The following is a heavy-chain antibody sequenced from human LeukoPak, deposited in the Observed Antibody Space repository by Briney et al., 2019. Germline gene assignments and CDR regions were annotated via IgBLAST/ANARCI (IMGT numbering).Heavy chain of an antibody. CDR3: ARERNYYDSSGYYFNY. CDR1: GFTFSSSW. J-gene: IGHJ4*02. CDR2: IKQDGSEK. V-gene: IGHV3-7*01. Sequence: GALRLSCAASGFTFSSSWMNWVRQAPGKGLEWVANIKQDGSEKYYVDSVKGRFTISRDNAKNSLYLQMNSLRAEDAAVYYCARERNYYDSSGYYFNYWGQGTLVTVSS. D-gene: IGHD3-22*01.